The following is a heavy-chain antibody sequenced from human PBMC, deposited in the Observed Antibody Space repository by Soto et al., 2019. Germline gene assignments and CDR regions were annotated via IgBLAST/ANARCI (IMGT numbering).Heavy chain of an antibody. J-gene: IGHJ5*02. V-gene: IGHV4-31*03. CDR2: IYYSGST. CDR1: GGSISSDDYY. CDR3: ARGEPHIVVLPAPKNWFDP. D-gene: IGHD2-2*01. Sequence: QVQLQESGPGLVKPSQTLSLTCTVSGGSISSDDYYWSWIRQHPGKGLELIGYIYYSGSTYYNPSLKSRVAISVDTSKNRFSLTLSSVTAADTAVYYCARGEPHIVVLPAPKNWFDPWGQGTLVTVSS.